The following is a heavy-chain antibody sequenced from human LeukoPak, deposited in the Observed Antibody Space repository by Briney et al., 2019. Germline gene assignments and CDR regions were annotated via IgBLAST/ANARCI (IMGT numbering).Heavy chain of an antibody. D-gene: IGHD3-9*01. CDR1: GFSVSSYA. CDR3: ARAQYSDILTSPSDY. Sequence: GGSLRLSCAASGFSVSSYAMSWVRQAPGKGLEWVSGISGSGISTHYADSVKGRFTISRDKSKNTLYLQMNSLRVEDTAVYYCARAQYSDILTSPSDYWGQGTLVTVSS. CDR2: ISGSGIST. V-gene: IGHV3-23*01. J-gene: IGHJ4*02.